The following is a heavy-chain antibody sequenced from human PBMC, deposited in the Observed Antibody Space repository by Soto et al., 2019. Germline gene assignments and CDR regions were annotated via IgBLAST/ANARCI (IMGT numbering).Heavy chain of an antibody. V-gene: IGHV4-34*09. CDR3: ARVVYYGSGSYYNWFDP. CDR1: GVSFSGYY. CDR2: IYYSGST. Sequence: SETLSLTCAVYGVSFSGYYWSWIRQPPGKGLEWIGYIYYSGSTYYNPSLKSRVTISVDTSKNQFSLKLSSVTAADTAVYYCARVVYYGSGSYYNWFDPWGQGTLVTVSS. D-gene: IGHD3-10*01. J-gene: IGHJ5*02.